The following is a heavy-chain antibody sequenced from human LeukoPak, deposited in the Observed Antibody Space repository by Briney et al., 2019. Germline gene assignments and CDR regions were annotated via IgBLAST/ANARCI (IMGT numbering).Heavy chain of an antibody. V-gene: IGHV1-69*05. CDR3: ARGYYYGSETYWHTNWFDP. D-gene: IGHD3-10*01. Sequence: SVKVSCKASGGTFSNYVISWVRQAPGQGLEWMGGIIPMFGTANYAQKFQGRVTITTDESTSTDYMEMSSLRSEDTAVYYCARGYYYGSETYWHTNWFDPWGQGTPVTVSS. CDR2: IIPMFGTA. CDR1: GGTFSNYV. J-gene: IGHJ5*02.